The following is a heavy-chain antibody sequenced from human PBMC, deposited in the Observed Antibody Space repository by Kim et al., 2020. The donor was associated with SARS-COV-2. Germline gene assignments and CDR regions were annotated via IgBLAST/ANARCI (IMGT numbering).Heavy chain of an antibody. V-gene: IGHV1-69*13. CDR2: IIPIFGTA. D-gene: IGHD3-10*01. CDR3: ARVGPGRAVTMGWFDP. Sequence: SVKVSCKASGGTFSSYAISWVRQAPGQGLEWMGGIIPIFGTANYAQKFQGRVTITADESTSTAYMELSSLRSEDTAVYYCARVGPGRAVTMGWFDPWGQGTLVTVSS. J-gene: IGHJ5*02. CDR1: GGTFSSYA.